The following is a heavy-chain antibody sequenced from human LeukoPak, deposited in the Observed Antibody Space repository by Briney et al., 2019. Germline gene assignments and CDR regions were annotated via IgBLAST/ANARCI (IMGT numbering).Heavy chain of an antibody. D-gene: IGHD6-19*01. CDR1: GFTFDDYA. J-gene: IGHJ1*01. Sequence: GGSLRLSCAASGFTFDDYAMHWVRQAPGKGLEWVSGISWNSGSIGYADSVKGRFTISRDNAKNSLYLQMNSLRAEDTALYYCAKDFGSGWQYFQHWGQGTLVTVSS. V-gene: IGHV3-9*01. CDR3: AKDFGSGWQYFQH. CDR2: ISWNSGSI.